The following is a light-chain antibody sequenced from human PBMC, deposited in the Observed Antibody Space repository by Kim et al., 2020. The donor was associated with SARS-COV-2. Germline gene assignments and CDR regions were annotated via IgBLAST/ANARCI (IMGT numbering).Light chain of an antibody. J-gene: IGLJ3*02. Sequence: AXGQTARITGGGDNIGSKSVHCYHQQPGQAPVVVMSFDSDRPSGIPERISGSNSGDTATLTIRRVEVGDEADYYCQVWDRNRDQGVFGGGTQLTVL. CDR3: QVWDRNRDQGV. CDR1: NIGSKS. V-gene: IGLV3-21*04. CDR2: FDS.